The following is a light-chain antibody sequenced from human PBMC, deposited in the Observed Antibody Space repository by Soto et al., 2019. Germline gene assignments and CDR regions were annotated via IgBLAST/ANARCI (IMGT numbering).Light chain of an antibody. Sequence: DIQMTQSPSTLSASVGDRVTITCRASQTINGWLAWYQQKPGKAPTLLIYRAFALESGVPSRFSGSASGTEFTLTISSLQPDDFATYYCQQYDSYSLTFGPGPKVDVK. CDR3: QQYDSYSLT. CDR2: RAF. J-gene: IGKJ3*01. V-gene: IGKV1-5*03. CDR1: QTINGW.